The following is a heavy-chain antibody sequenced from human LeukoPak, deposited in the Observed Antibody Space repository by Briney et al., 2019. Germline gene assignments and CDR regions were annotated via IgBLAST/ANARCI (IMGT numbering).Heavy chain of an antibody. CDR2: INHSGST. D-gene: IGHD4-17*01. CDR3: ARAGRTTVTLPFDY. Sequence: SETLSLTCAVYGGSFSGYYWSWIRQPPGKGLEWIGEINHSGSTNSNPSLKSRVTTSVDTSKNQCSLKLSSVTAPDTAVYYCARAGRTTVTLPFDYWGQGTLVTVSS. V-gene: IGHV4-34*01. J-gene: IGHJ4*02. CDR1: GGSFSGYY.